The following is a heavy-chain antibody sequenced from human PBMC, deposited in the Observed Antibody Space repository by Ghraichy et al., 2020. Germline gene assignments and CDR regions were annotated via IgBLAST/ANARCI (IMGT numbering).Heavy chain of an antibody. CDR1: GFTFTFSRYW. Sequence: GGERRISCAASGFTFTFSRYWMTWVRQAPGKRLEWVANIKEDGSEKKYVDSVKCRFTISRDNAKNSLYLQMNSLRAEDTAVYYWARLISMAGNDVFDIWGQGTMVTVSS. D-gene: IGHD6-19*01. V-gene: IGHV3-7*03. CDR2: IKEDGSEK. CDR3: ARLISMAGNDVFDI. J-gene: IGHJ3*02.